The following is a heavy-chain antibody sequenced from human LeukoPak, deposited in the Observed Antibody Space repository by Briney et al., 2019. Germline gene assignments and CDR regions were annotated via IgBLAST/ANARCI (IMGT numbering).Heavy chain of an antibody. D-gene: IGHD6-13*01. CDR3: AKCGSSWYYFDY. CDR2: ISGSGGST. J-gene: IGHJ4*02. CDR1: GFTFSGFA. V-gene: IGHV3-23*01. Sequence: GGSLGFSGAASGFTFSGFAWGWFGQAPGKGWKGFSAISGSGGSTYYADSVKGRFTNSRDNSKNTLYLQMNSLRAEDTAVYYCAKCGSSWYYFDYWGQGTLVTVSS.